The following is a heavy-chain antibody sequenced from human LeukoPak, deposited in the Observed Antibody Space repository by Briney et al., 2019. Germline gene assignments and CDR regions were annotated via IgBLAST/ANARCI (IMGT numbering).Heavy chain of an antibody. CDR1: GFTFSIYW. D-gene: IGHD3-3*01. CDR3: ARVRSGYYYDY. V-gene: IGHV3-7*01. J-gene: IGHJ4*02. CDR2: IKEDGSEK. Sequence: PGGSLRLSCAASGFTFSIYWMGWVRPAPGKGLEWVANIKEDGSEKYYVDSVKGRFTISRDNAKNSLYLQMNSLRAEDTAMYYCARVRSGYYYDYWGQGTLVTVSS.